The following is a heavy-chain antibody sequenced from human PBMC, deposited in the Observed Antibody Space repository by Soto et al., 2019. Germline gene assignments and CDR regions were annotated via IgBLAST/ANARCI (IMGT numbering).Heavy chain of an antibody. CDR1: GGSISSGDYY. J-gene: IGHJ4*02. V-gene: IGHV4-30-4*01. CDR2: IYYSGST. D-gene: IGHD3-22*01. CDR3: ARAEVDYDSSCSFDY. Sequence: QVQLQESGPGLVKPSQTLSLTCTVSGGSISSGDYYWSWIRQPPGKGLEWIGYIYYSGSTYYNPSLKSRVTVSVDTSKNQFSLKLSSVTAADTAVYYCARAEVDYDSSCSFDYWGQGTLVTVSS.